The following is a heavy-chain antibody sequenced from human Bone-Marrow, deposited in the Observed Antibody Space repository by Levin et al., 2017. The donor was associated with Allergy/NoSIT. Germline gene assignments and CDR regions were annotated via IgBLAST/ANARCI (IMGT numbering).Heavy chain of an antibody. D-gene: IGHD6-13*01. CDR3: ARSGTRLAGPGDL. Sequence: GESLKISCAASEFTFSDYYMSWVRQAPGKGLEWVSYLTPSGTYTKYADSVKGRFTISRDNVKNSLYLQMTTLRDDDTAVYYCARSGTRLAGPGDLWGPGTLVTVSS. CDR2: LTPSGTYT. V-gene: IGHV3-11*03. J-gene: IGHJ5*02. CDR1: EFTFSDYY.